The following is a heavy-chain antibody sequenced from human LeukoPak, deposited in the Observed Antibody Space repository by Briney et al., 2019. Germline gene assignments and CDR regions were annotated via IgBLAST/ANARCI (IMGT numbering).Heavy chain of an antibody. Sequence: GGSLRLSCAASGFTFSTYAISWVRQAPGKGLEWVSCISSTSNYIFYADSVRGRFTISRDNAKNSLYLQMNSLRAEDTAVYYCARDPPAELLSLIYFDYWGQGTLVTVSS. CDR1: GFTFSTYA. V-gene: IGHV3-21*01. J-gene: IGHJ4*02. CDR2: ISSTSNYI. D-gene: IGHD1-26*01. CDR3: ARDPPAELLSLIYFDY.